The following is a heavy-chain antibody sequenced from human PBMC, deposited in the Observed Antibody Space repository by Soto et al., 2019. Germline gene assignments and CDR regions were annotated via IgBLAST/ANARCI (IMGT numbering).Heavy chain of an antibody. D-gene: IGHD3-10*01. CDR2: IYWDDDK. CDR3: AHTLEYYGSGSWGWFDP. V-gene: IGHV2-5*02. Sequence: QITLKESGPTLVKPTQTLTLTCTFSGFSLSTSGVGVGWIRQPPGKALEWLALIYWDDDKRYSPSLKSRLTITKDTSKNQVVLTMTNMDPVDTATYYCAHTLEYYGSGSWGWFDPWGQGTLVTVSS. J-gene: IGHJ5*02. CDR1: GFSLSTSGVG.